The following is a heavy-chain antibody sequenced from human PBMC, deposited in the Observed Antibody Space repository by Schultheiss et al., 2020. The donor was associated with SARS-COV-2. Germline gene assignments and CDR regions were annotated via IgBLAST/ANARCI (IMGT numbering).Heavy chain of an antibody. D-gene: IGHD6-6*01. CDR2: IYYSGST. J-gene: IGHJ6*02. CDR1: GDSISSYY. V-gene: IGHV4-59*12. CDR3: ARALAVGYSSSSWLYYYGMDV. Sequence: SETLSLTCTVSGDSISSYYWSWIRQPPGKGLEWIGYIYYSGSTNYNPSLKSRVTISVDTSKNQFSLKLSSVTAADTAVYYCARALAVGYSSSSWLYYYGMDVWGQGTTVTVSS.